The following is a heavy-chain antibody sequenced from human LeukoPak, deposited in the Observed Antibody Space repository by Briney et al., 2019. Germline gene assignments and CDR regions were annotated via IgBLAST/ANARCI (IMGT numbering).Heavy chain of an antibody. D-gene: IGHD3-10*01. J-gene: IGHJ5*02. V-gene: IGHV1-58*02. Sequence: ASVKVSCKASGFTFTSSAMQWVRQARGQRLEWIGRIVVGSGNTNYAQKFQERVTITRDMSTSTAYMELSSLRSEDTAVYYCAAELGVGELLSPWGQGTLVTVSS. CDR2: IVVGSGNT. CDR1: GFTFTSSA. CDR3: AAELGVGELLSP.